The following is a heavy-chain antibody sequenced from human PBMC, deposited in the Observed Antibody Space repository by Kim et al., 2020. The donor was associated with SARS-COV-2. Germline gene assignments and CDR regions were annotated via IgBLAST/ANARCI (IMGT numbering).Heavy chain of an antibody. CDR1: GFTFRNFA. CDR2: ISGSATDT. J-gene: IGHJ4*02. Sequence: GGSLRLSCAASGFTFRNFAMSWVRQAPGKGLEWVSYISGSATDTKYADSVKGRFTISRDNSKNTLFLQMNSLRAEDTALYYCAKDRGINWDFDCWGQGTLVTVSS. CDR3: AKDRGINWDFDC. V-gene: IGHV3-23*01. D-gene: IGHD7-27*01.